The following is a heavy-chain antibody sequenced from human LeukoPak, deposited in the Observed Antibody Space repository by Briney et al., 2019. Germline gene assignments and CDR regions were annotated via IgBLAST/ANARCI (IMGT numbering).Heavy chain of an antibody. CDR1: GGTFSSYA. D-gene: IGHD3-16*01. J-gene: IGHJ6*02. V-gene: IGHV1-69*04. CDR2: IIPILGIA. Sequence: SVKVSCKASGGTFSSYAISWVRQAPGQGLEWMGRIIPILGIANYAQKFQGRVTITADKSTSTAYMELSSLRSEDTAVYYCASGGRLSPYGMDVWGQGTTVTVSS. CDR3: ASGGRLSPYGMDV.